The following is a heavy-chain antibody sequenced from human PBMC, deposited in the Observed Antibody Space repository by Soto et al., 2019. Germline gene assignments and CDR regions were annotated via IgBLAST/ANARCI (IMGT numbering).Heavy chain of an antibody. V-gene: IGHV1-8*01. CDR1: GYTFTSYD. J-gene: IGHJ4*02. D-gene: IGHD1-1*01. Sequence: QVQLVQSGAEVKKPGASVKVSCKASGYTFTSYDINWVRQATGQGLEWMGGMNPNSGNTVYAQKFKGRVTMTRNTSIRTAYMELSSLXSEXXXXXXXXRDKVVGATGNWGQGTLVTVXS. CDR3: XRDKVVGATGN. CDR2: MNPNSGNT.